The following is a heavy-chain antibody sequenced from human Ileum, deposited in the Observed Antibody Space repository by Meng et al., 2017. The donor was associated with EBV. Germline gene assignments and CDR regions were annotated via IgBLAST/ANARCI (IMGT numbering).Heavy chain of an antibody. D-gene: IGHD1-14*01. CDR1: RGSISSSNW. CDR2: IYHSGIT. V-gene: IGHV4-4*02. CDR3: ARDPTGGEDHQRV. Sequence: VQLQESGPGLVKPSEPLSLSCTVSRGSISSSNWWSWVRQPPGKGLEWIGKIYHSGITIYNPSLKSRVTMSVDNSKNQFSLKLNSMTAADTAVYYCARDPTGGEDHQRVWGQGTLVTVSS. J-gene: IGHJ4*02.